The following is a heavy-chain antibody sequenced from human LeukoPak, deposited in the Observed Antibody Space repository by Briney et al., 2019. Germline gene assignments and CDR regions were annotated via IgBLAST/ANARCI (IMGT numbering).Heavy chain of an antibody. CDR3: ARDNYGDLYYFDY. CDR2: INPNSGGT. Sequence: GASVKVSCVASGYTFTGYYMHWVGQAPGQGLEWMGWINPNSGGTNYAQKFQGRVTMTRDTSISTAYMELSRLRSDDTAVYYCARDNYGDLYYFDYWGQGTLVTVSS. V-gene: IGHV1-2*02. J-gene: IGHJ4*02. CDR1: GYTFTGYY. D-gene: IGHD4-17*01.